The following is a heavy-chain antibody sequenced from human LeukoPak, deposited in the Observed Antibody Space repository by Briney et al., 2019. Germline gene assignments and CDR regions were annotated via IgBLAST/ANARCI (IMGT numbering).Heavy chain of an antibody. Sequence: SETLTLMCIVSGDSIRTSSYYWGWIRQPPGKGLEWIGSIYYSGSTYYNPSLKSRVAISMDTSKNQFSLKLSSVTAADTAMYYCARQFYHDISGADYWGQGALVTVSS. CDR2: IYYSGST. V-gene: IGHV4-39*01. D-gene: IGHD3-22*01. CDR1: GDSIRTSSYY. J-gene: IGHJ4*02. CDR3: ARQFYHDISGADY.